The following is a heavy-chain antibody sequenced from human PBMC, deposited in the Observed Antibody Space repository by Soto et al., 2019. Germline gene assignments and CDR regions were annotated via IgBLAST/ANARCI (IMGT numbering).Heavy chain of an antibody. CDR2: IHSRGST. J-gene: IGHJ5*02. CDR3: AVQRDTPGVALSTWFGP. V-gene: IGHV4-31*03. Sequence: QVHLQESGPGQVRPSQTLSLTCTVSGASVTTGGYFWTWLRQHPGKGPEWIGYIHSRGSTSYNPYFPSRLSIPLDSSTNPFTPTLTYVTAADTAVYYCAVQRDTPGVALSTWFGPWGQGSLVTVSS. CDR1: GASVTTGGYF. D-gene: IGHD3-10*01.